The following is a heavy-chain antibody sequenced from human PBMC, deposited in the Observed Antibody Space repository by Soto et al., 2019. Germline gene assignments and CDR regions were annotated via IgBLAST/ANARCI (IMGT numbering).Heavy chain of an antibody. Sequence: GSLRLSCAASGFTFSSFWLSWVRQAPGKGLEWVANIKQDGGEKYYLDSVKGRFTISRDNAKNSLYLQMNSLRVEDTAVYYCASIKVYVRAYYYFGMDVWGQGTTVTVSS. V-gene: IGHV3-7*01. D-gene: IGHD3-10*02. CDR2: IKQDGGEK. CDR1: GFTFSSFW. CDR3: ASIKVYVRAYYYFGMDV. J-gene: IGHJ6*02.